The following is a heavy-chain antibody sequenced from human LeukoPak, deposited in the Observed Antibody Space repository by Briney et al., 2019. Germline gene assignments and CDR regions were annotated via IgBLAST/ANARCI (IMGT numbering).Heavy chain of an antibody. V-gene: IGHV1-46*01. CDR1: GYTFANYY. J-gene: IGHJ6*03. D-gene: IGHD2-2*01. Sequence: ASVKVSCKASGYTFANYYIHWVRQAPGQGLEWMGKISPTGDSISYAQRFRDRVTMTTDTSTITVYMELSSLRSEDTAVYYCARDGVPAASPWPYYYYYMDVWGKGTTVTVSS. CDR2: ISPTGDSI. CDR3: ARDGVPAASPWPYYYYYMDV.